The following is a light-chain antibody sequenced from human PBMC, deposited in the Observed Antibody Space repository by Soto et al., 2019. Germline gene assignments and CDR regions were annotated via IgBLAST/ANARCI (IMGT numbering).Light chain of an antibody. CDR3: QQYASSPIT. CDR2: DAS. CDR1: QTVSSSY. J-gene: IGKJ5*01. Sequence: EIVLTQSPATLSLSPGERATLSCGASQTVSSSYLACYRQKPGLAPTLLIYDASSRAAGIPDRFSGSGSETDFTLIISRVEPEDFAVYYCQQYASSPITFGQGTRLEIK. V-gene: IGKV3D-20*01.